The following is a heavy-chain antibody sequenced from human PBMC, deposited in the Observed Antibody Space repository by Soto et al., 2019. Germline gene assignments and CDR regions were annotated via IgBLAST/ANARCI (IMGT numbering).Heavy chain of an antibody. Sequence: GPEVKEPGASVRVSCKASGYTFINYNIFWVRQAPGQGLEWMGWISTSNGDTNYAQNFQGRVTMTTDTSTNTAYVELRSLRYDDTAIYYCARDITGATGDYWGRGTLVTVSS. V-gene: IGHV1-18*01. CDR3: ARDITGATGDY. CDR2: ISTSNGDT. CDR1: GYTFINYN. J-gene: IGHJ4*02. D-gene: IGHD1-26*01.